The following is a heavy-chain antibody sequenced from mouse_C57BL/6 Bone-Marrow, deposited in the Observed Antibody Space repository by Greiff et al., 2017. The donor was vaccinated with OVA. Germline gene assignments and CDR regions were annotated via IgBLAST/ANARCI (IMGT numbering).Heavy chain of an antibody. J-gene: IGHJ2*01. CDR3: ARHDYYGSSLDY. Sequence: QVHVKQSGAELVKPGASVKLSCKASGYTFTEYTIHWVKQRSGQGLEWIGWFYPGSGSIKYNEKFKDKATLTADKSSSTVYMELSRLTSEDSAVYFCARHDYYGSSLDYWGQGTTLTVSS. CDR2: FYPGSGSI. D-gene: IGHD1-1*01. V-gene: IGHV1-62-2*01. CDR1: GYTFTEYT.